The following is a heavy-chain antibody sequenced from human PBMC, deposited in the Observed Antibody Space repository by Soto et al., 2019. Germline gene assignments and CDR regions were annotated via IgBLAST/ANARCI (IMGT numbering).Heavy chain of an antibody. CDR1: GCSISSYY. CDR3: VRHSGYSYGPFYF. Sequence: SETLSLTCTVSGCSISSYYWSWIRQPPGKGLEWIGYIYYSGSTNYNPSLKSRVTISVDTSKNQFSLKLSSVTAADTAVYYCVRHSGYSYGPFYFCGQGTLVIVSS. V-gene: IGHV4-59*08. D-gene: IGHD5-18*01. J-gene: IGHJ4*02. CDR2: IYYSGST.